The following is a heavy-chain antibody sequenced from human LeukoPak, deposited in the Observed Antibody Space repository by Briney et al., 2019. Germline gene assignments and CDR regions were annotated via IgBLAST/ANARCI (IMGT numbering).Heavy chain of an antibody. Sequence: SVTVSCKASGGTFSSYAISWVRQAPGQGLEWMGRIIPILGIANYAQKFQGRVTITADKSTSTAYMELSSLRSEDTAVYYCMIRFGESYYYYGMDVWGQGTTVTVSS. CDR1: GGTFSSYA. V-gene: IGHV1-69*10. D-gene: IGHD3-10*01. CDR3: MIRFGESYYYYGMDV. J-gene: IGHJ6*02. CDR2: IIPILGIA.